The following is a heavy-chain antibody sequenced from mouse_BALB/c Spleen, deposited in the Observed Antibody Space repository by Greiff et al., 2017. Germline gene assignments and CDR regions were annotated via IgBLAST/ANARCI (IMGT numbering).Heavy chain of an antibody. J-gene: IGHJ2*01. Sequence: VQLKQSGPELVKPGASVKMSCKASGYTFTSYVMHWVKQKPGQGLEWIGYINPYNDGTKYNEKFKGKATLTSDKSSSTAYMELSSLTSEDSAVYYCAREVYYGSSYFDYWGQGTTLTVSS. D-gene: IGHD1-1*01. V-gene: IGHV1-14*01. CDR2: INPYNDGT. CDR3: AREVYYGSSYFDY. CDR1: GYTFTSYV.